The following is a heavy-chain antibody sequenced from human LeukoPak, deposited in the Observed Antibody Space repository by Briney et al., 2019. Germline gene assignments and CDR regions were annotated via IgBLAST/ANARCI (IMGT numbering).Heavy chain of an antibody. V-gene: IGHV4-59*06. CDR3: ATTHRDGYECGYFDH. CDR2: IFSSGNT. CDR1: GGSISSYY. J-gene: IGHJ4*02. Sequence: SETLSLTCTVSGGSISSYYWSWIRQHPGKGLEWIGYIFSSGNTYYNPSLKSRVSISVDTSKSQFSLRLSSVTAADTAVYYCATTHRDGYECGYFDHWGQGALVTVSS. D-gene: IGHD5-24*01.